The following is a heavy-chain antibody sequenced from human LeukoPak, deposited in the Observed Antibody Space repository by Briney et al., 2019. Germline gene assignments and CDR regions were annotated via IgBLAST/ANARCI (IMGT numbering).Heavy chain of an antibody. V-gene: IGHV3-64D*06. CDR1: ASTFSSYA. D-gene: IGHD3-10*01. Sequence: PGRSLSPACSASASTFSSYAMQWVRQADGKGLEYVSSISSNGGSTYYADSGKGRFTISRDNSKNTLYPQMSSLRAEDTAVYYCVKGGDELTYYFDYWGQGTLVTVSS. J-gene: IGHJ4*02. CDR2: ISSNGGST. CDR3: VKGGDELTYYFDY.